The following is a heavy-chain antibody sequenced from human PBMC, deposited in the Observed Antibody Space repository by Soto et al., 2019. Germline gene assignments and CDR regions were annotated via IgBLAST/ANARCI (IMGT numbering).Heavy chain of an antibody. V-gene: IGHV1-2*04. CDR1: GYTFTGYY. CDR3: ARDGSGSYYNPNIDY. CDR2: INPNSGGT. D-gene: IGHD3-10*01. Sequence: ASVKVSCKASGYTFTGYYMHWVRQAPGQGLEWMGWINPNSGGTNYAQKFQGWVTMTRDTSISTAYMELSRLRSDDTAVYYCARDGSGSYYNPNIDYWGQGTLVTVSS. J-gene: IGHJ4*02.